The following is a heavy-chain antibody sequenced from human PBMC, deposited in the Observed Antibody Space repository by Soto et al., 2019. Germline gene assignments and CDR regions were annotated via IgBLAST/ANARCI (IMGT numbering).Heavy chain of an antibody. D-gene: IGHD6-19*01. CDR2: LSRSGNTI. V-gene: IGHV3-11*01. J-gene: IGHJ3*02. Sequence: GGSLRLSCAGSGFTFGDYEMSWIRQAAGKGPEWVSFLSRSGNTIYYADSVKGRFSISRDNAENSLYLQMESLRVEDTATYFCAGSSGWYEEDAFDMWGQGTMVPVSS. CDR3: AGSSGWYEEDAFDM. CDR1: GFTFGDYE.